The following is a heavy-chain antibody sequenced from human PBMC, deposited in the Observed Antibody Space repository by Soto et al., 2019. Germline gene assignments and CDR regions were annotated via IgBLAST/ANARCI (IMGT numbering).Heavy chain of an antibody. CDR1: GGSLSTYY. D-gene: IGHD3-22*01. CDR2: VQNSGRT. Sequence: SETLSLTCTVSGGSLSTYYWSWIRQPPGKGLEWIGYVQNSGRTNYNPSLNSRANISVDTSKTQFSLQLSSVTAADAAVYYCARERPYYGFDYWGQGTPVTVPQ. J-gene: IGHJ4*02. CDR3: ARERPYYGFDY. V-gene: IGHV4-59*01.